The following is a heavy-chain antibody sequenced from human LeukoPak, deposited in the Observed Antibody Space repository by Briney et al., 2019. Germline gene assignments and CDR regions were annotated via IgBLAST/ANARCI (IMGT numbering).Heavy chain of an antibody. CDR1: GGSISSYY. D-gene: IGHD5-18*01. V-gene: IGHV4-4*02. CDR3: ARDRGYSYGPLDS. J-gene: IGHJ4*02. Sequence: PSETLSLTCTVSGGSISSYYWSWVRQPPGKGLEWIGEIYHGGSTNYNPSLKSRVTISVDKSKNQFSLKLSSVTAADTAVYYCARDRGYSYGPLDSWGQGTLVTVSS. CDR2: IYHGGST.